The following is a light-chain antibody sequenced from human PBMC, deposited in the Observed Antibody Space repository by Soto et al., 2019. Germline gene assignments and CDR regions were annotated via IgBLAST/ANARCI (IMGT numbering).Light chain of an antibody. CDR3: QQYGSAPFT. CDR1: QNLNSNF. CDR2: GVS. V-gene: IGKV3-20*01. J-gene: IGKJ4*01. Sequence: ETVLTQSPGTLSLSPGERATLSCRASQNLNSNFLAWYQQKPGQAPRLLIYGVSNRAAGIPDRFSGSGSGTDFTLTISRLEPEDFAVYYCQQYGSAPFTFGGGTKVEIK.